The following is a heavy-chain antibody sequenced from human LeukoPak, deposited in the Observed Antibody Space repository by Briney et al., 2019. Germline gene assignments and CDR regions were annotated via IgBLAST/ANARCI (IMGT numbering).Heavy chain of an antibody. CDR3: AGIPVFGVVLHQEPV. D-gene: IGHD3-3*01. CDR2: IYYSGST. V-gene: IGHV4-59*01. CDR1: GDSISNYY. Sequence: SETLSLTCTVSGDSISNYYWSWIRQPPGKGLEWIGYIYYSGSTNYNPSLKSRVTISVDTSKNQFSLKLSSVTAADTAVYFCAGIPVFGVVLHQEPVWGKGTTVTVSS. J-gene: IGHJ6*04.